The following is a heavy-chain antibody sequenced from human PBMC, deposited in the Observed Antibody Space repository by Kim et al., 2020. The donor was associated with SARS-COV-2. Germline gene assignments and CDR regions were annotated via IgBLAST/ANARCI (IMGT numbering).Heavy chain of an antibody. J-gene: IGHJ4*02. CDR1: GYTFTSYY. CDR2: INHSGGST. V-gene: IGHV1-46*01. D-gene: IGHD1-26*01. CDR3: ARDAGGSYFHFDY. Sequence: ASVKVSCKASGYTFTSYYMYWVRQAPGQGLEWMGVINHSGGSTSFAQKFQGRITMTRDTSTSAVYMELSSLRSEDTAVYYCARDAGGSYFHFDYWGQGTLVTV.